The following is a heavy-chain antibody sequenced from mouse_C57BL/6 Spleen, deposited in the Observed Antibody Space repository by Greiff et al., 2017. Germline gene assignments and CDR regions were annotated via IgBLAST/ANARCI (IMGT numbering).Heavy chain of an antibody. J-gene: IGHJ4*01. CDR2: IWRGGST. CDR1: GFSLTSYG. V-gene: IGHV2-5*01. Sequence: VMLVESGPGLVQPSQSLSITCTVSGFSLTSYGVHWVRQSPGKGLEWLGVIWRGGSTDYNAAFMSRLSITKDNSKSQVFFKMNSLQADDTAIYYCAKIYDGYFYAMDYWGQGTSVTVSS. D-gene: IGHD2-3*01. CDR3: AKIYDGYFYAMDY.